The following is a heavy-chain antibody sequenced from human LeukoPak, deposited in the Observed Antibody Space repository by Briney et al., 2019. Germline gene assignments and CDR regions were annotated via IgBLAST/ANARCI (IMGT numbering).Heavy chain of an antibody. D-gene: IGHD2-2*01. CDR3: ARDCSSTSCSALDV. J-gene: IGHJ6*02. CDR1: GYTFTSYG. V-gene: IGHV1-18*01. Sequence: ASVKVSCKASGYTFTSYGISWVRQAPGQGLEWMGWISAYNGNTNYAQKLQGRVTMTTDTSTSTAYMELRSLRSDDTAVYYCARDCSSTSCSALDVWGQGTTVTVSS. CDR2: ISAYNGNT.